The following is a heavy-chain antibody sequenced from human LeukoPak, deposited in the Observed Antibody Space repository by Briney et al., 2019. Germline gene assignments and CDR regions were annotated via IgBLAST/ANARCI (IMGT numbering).Heavy chain of an antibody. CDR1: GFTFSSYA. CDR2: ISGSGGST. CDR3: AKDSRIAAAAYDY. J-gene: IGHJ4*02. V-gene: IGHV3-23*01. D-gene: IGHD6-13*01. Sequence: GGSLRLSCATSGFTFSSYAMHWVRQAPGKGLEWVSAISGSGGSTYYADSVKGRFTISRDNSKNTLYLQMNSLRAEDTAVYYCAKDSRIAAAAYDYWGQGTLVTVSS.